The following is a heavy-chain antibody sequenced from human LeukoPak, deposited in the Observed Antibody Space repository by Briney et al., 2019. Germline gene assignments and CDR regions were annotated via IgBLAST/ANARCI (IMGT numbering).Heavy chain of an antibody. CDR3: AGGSLLWGAFDI. CDR2: ISGDGGST. V-gene: IGHV3-43*02. D-gene: IGHD2-2*01. CDR1: GFTFDDYA. Sequence: GGSLRLSCAASGFTFDDYAMHWVRQAPGKGLEWVSLISGDGGSTYYADSVKGRFTISRDNAKNSLYLQMNSLRAEDTAVYYCAGGSLLWGAFDIWGQGTMVTVSS. J-gene: IGHJ3*02.